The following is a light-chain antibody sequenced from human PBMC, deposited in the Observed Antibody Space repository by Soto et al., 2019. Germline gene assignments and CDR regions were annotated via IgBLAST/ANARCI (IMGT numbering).Light chain of an antibody. CDR3: QSYDSSLRGWV. J-gene: IGLJ7*01. V-gene: IGLV1-40*01. Sequence: QAVVTQPPSVSGAPGQRVTISCTGSSSNIGAGYDVHWYQQLPGTAPKLLIYGNSNRPSGVPHRFSGSKSGTSASLAITGLQAEDEADYHCQSYDSSLRGWVFGGGTQLTVL. CDR2: GNS. CDR1: SSNIGAGYD.